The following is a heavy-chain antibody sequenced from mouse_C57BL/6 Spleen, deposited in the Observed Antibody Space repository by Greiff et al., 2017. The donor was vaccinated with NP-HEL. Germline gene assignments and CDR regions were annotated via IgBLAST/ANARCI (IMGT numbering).Heavy chain of an antibody. J-gene: IGHJ4*01. CDR3: ARNLEDLMGIPGAMDY. Sequence: VQLQQSGPGLVQPSQSLSITYTVSGFSLTSYGVHWVRQSPGKGLEWLGVIWSGGSTDYNAAFISRLSISKDNSKSQVFFKMNSLQADDTAIYYCARNLEDLMGIPGAMDYWGQGTSVTVSS. CDR1: GFSLTSYG. V-gene: IGHV2-2*01. D-gene: IGHD2-3*01. CDR2: IWSGGST.